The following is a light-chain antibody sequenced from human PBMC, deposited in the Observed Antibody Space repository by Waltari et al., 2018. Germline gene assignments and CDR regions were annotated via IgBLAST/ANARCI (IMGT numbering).Light chain of an antibody. Sequence: VVMTQSPLSLPVTPGEPASISCRSSQGLLYSDGYNRLDWYLQNPGQSPQLLIYLGSYRASGVPDRFSGRGSGTDFTLKISRVEAEDVGVYYCMQVLQPPYTFGQGTKLEIK. J-gene: IGKJ2*01. CDR3: MQVLQPPYT. CDR2: LGS. CDR1: QGLLYSDGYNR. V-gene: IGKV2-28*01.